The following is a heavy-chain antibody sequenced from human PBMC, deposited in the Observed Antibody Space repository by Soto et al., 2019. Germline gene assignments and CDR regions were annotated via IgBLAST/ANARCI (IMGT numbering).Heavy chain of an antibody. J-gene: IGHJ4*02. Sequence: PWGSLRLSCAASGFTFRSYAMNWVRQAPGKGPEWVSGISGSVDRAYHANSVKGRFTISRDNSKNTLYLQVNSLRAEDTAVYYCTKGYDASHSPFDYWGQGNKVTVSS. V-gene: IGHV3-23*01. CDR3: TKGYDASHSPFDY. CDR1: GFTFRSYA. CDR2: ISGSVDRA. D-gene: IGHD3-16*01.